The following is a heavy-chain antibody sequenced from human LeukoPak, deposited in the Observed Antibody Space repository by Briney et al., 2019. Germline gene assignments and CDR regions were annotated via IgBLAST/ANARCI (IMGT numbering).Heavy chain of an antibody. D-gene: IGHD1-26*01. J-gene: IGHJ4*02. V-gene: IGHV4-39*01. CDR3: AKSGGYGLIDY. Sequence: PSETLSLTCTVSGVSISGSGYYFGWNRQPPGKGLEWIGNIYYSGNTYYNASLESRVTISVDTSKNEFSLRLNSVTAADTAMYYCAKSGGYGLIDYWGQGTLVTVSS. CDR2: IYYSGNT. CDR1: GVSISGSGYY.